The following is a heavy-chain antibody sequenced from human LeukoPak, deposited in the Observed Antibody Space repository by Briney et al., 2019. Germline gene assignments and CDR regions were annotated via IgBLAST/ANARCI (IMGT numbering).Heavy chain of an antibody. CDR2: IYYSGST. J-gene: IGHJ4*02. Sequence: PSETLSLTCTVSGGSISSYYWSWIRQPPGKGLEWIGYIYYSGSTNYNPSLKSRVTISVDTSKNQFSLKLSSVTAADTAVYYCARTLPYSGSYSGGFDYWGQGTLVTVSS. CDR3: ARTLPYSGSYSGGFDY. D-gene: IGHD1-26*01. CDR1: GGSISSYY. V-gene: IGHV4-59*01.